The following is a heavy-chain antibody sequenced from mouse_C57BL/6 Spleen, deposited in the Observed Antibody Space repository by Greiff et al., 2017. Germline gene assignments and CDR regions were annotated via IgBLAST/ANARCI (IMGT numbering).Heavy chain of an antibody. CDR3: TRYYGSSYRYFDV. CDR1: GYTFTDYE. D-gene: IGHD1-1*01. J-gene: IGHJ1*03. Sequence: VQLQQSGAELVRPGASVTLSCKASGYTFTDYEMHWVKQTPVHGLEWIGAIDPETGGTAYNQKFKGKAILTADKSSSTAYMELRSLTSEDSAVYYCTRYYGSSYRYFDVGGTGTTVTVSS. V-gene: IGHV1-15*01. CDR2: IDPETGGT.